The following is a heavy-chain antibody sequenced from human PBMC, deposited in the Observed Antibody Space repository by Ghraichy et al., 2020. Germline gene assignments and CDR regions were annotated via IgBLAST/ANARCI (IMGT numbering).Heavy chain of an antibody. CDR2: FRSKANGYAT. V-gene: IGHV3-73*01. J-gene: IGHJ6*02. CDR1: GFTFSDSA. D-gene: IGHD3-3*01. Sequence: LSLTCAASGFTFSDSAIHWVRQASGKGLEWVGRFRSKANGYATALAASVRGRFTLSRDDSENTAYLRMNSLKTEDTAVYYCARHSHYNLKVGDVWGQGTTVTVSS. CDR3: ARHSHYNLKVGDV.